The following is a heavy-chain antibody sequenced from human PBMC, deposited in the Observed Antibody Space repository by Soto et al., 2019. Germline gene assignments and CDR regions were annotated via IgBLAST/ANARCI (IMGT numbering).Heavy chain of an antibody. D-gene: IGHD3-3*01. J-gene: IGHJ6*02. V-gene: IGHV1-18*04. Sequence: GASVKVSCKASGYTFTSYGISWVRQAPGQGLEWMGWISAYNGNTNYAQKLQGRVTMTTDTSTSTAYMELRSLRSDDTAVYYCARDYNFWSGYPPSGYYYGMDVWGQGTTVTVSS. CDR3: ARDYNFWSGYPPSGYYYGMDV. CDR2: ISAYNGNT. CDR1: GYTFTSYG.